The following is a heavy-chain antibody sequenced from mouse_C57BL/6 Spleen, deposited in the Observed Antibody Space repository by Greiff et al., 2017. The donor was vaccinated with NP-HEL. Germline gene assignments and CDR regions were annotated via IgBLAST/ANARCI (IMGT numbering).Heavy chain of an antibody. CDR1: GYTFTSYW. J-gene: IGHJ3*01. D-gene: IGHD1-1*01. Sequence: QVQLKQPGAELVMPGASVKLSCKASGYTFTSYWMHWVKQRPGQGLEWIGEIDPSDSYTNYNQKFKGKSTLTVDKSSSTAYMQLSSLTSEDSAVYYCARLGGSSPFAYWGQGTLVTVSA. V-gene: IGHV1-69*01. CDR3: ARLGGSSPFAY. CDR2: IDPSDSYT.